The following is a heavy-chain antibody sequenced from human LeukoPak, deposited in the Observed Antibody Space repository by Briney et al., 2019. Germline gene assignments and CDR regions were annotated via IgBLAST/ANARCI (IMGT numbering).Heavy chain of an antibody. D-gene: IGHD3-10*01. V-gene: IGHV3-30-3*01. Sequence: GGSLRFSCVASGFTFSRYAMHWVRLAPGKGLEWVAVISYDGSNKYYADSVKGRFTISRDNSKNTLYLQMNSLRAEDTALYYCARDGNFYYGPGSYCDYWGQGTLVTVSS. CDR2: ISYDGSNK. CDR1: GFTFSRYA. J-gene: IGHJ4*02. CDR3: ARDGNFYYGPGSYCDY.